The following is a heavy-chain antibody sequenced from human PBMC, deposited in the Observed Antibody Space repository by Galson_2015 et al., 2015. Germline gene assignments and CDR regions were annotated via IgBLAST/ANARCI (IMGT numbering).Heavy chain of an antibody. D-gene: IGHD1-1*01. J-gene: IGHJ6*03. CDR1: GFTFGSYR. Sequence: ALILSCAASGFTFGSYRMNWVRQAPGKGLEWVSSITSLSSYIYYADSVKGRFTISRDNAKNSLYLQMDSLRADDTALYYCARDPYRGTLSAGGYHYYMDVWGKGTTVTVSS. CDR2: ITSLSSYI. V-gene: IGHV3-21*01. CDR3: ARDPYRGTLSAGGYHYYMDV.